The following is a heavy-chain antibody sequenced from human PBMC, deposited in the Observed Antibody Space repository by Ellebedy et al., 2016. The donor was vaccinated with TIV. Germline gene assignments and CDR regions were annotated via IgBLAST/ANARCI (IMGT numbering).Heavy chain of an antibody. CDR1: GFTFSDSV. CDR2: ISVDGRAV. CDR3: VRDGGSMVRGVPFDY. J-gene: IGHJ4*02. V-gene: IGHV3-30*03. D-gene: IGHD3-10*01. Sequence: GGSLRLXCVGFGFTFSDSVMHWVRQDPGKGLDWVAGISVDGRAVHYPDSVKGRFTISRDNAQNTVYLQMNSLRLEDTAVYYCVRDGGSMVRGVPFDYWGQGTLVTVSS.